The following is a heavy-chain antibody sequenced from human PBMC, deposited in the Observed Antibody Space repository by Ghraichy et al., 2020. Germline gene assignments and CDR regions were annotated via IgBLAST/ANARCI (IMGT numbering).Heavy chain of an antibody. Sequence: GGSLRLSCAASGLTFSSSAMHWVRQAPGKGLEWVAVISFDGSNRYYADFVKGRFTISRDTSKSTLYLQMNSLRPEDTAVYFCARLGVWFGEEPLDIWGRGTMVTVSS. J-gene: IGHJ3*02. V-gene: IGHV3-30*04. CDR1: GLTFSSSA. CDR2: ISFDGSNR. D-gene: IGHD3-10*01. CDR3: ARLGVWFGEEPLDI.